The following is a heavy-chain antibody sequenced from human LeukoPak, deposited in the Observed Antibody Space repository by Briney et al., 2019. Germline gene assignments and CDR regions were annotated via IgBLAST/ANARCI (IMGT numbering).Heavy chain of an antibody. CDR1: GFTFSSYA. Sequence: PGGSLRLSCSASGFTFSSYAMHWVRQAPGKGLEYVSAISSNGGSTYYADSVKGRFTISRDNSKNTLYLQMSSLRAEDTAVYYCVNSPYLYGSGAYIDYWGQGTPVTVSS. CDR3: VNSPYLYGSGAYIDY. J-gene: IGHJ4*02. V-gene: IGHV3-64D*06. D-gene: IGHD3-10*01. CDR2: ISSNGGST.